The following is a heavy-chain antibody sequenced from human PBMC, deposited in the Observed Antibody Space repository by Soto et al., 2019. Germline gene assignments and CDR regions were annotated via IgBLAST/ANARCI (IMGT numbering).Heavy chain of an antibody. J-gene: IGHJ4*02. V-gene: IGHV4-61*01. CDR2: IYYSGST. Sequence: PSETLSLTCTVSGGSVSSGSYYWSWIRQPPGKGLEWIGYIYYSGSTNYNPSLKSRVTISVDTSKNQFSLKLSSVTAADTAVYYCAVEGVTDYFDYWGQGTLVTVSS. D-gene: IGHD2-8*01. CDR1: GGSVSSGSYY. CDR3: AVEGVTDYFDY.